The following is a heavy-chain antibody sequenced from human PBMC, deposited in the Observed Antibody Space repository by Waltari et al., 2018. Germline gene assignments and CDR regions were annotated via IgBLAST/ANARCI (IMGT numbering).Heavy chain of an antibody. CDR1: GFTFSSYA. V-gene: IGHV3-23*01. CDR3: AKVPYYYDSSGYSQQGY. CDR2: ISGSGGST. J-gene: IGHJ4*02. Sequence: EVQLLESGGDLVQPGGSLRLSCAASGFTFSSYAMSWVRQAPGKGLEWVSAISGSGGSTYYADSVKGRFTISRDNSKNTLYLQMNSLRAEDTAVYYCAKVPYYYDSSGYSQQGYWGQGTLVTVSS. D-gene: IGHD3-22*01.